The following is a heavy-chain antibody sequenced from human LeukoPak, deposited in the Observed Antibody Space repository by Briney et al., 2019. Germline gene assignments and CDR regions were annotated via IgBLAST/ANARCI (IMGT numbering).Heavy chain of an antibody. J-gene: IGHJ5*02. V-gene: IGHV1-69*13. CDR2: IISIFTTA. CDR3: ARDRPGRYCSSVSCYSASPFDP. Sequence: SVKVSCKASGGTVSRFPISWVRQAPGQGLEWMGTIISIFTTAIYAHKFQGRVTITADESTGTAYMELSSLRSEDTAVCYCARDRPGRYCSSVSCYSASPFDPWGQGTLVTVSS. D-gene: IGHD2-2*02. CDR1: GGTVSRFP.